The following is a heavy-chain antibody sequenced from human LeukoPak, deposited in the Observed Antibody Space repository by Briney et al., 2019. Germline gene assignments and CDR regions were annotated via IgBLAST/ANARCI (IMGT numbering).Heavy chain of an antibody. V-gene: IGHV1-46*01. D-gene: IGHD4-17*01. CDR3: ARSDYGHY. CDR1: GYTFTSYY. J-gene: IGHJ4*02. Sequence: ASEKVSCKASGYTFTSYYIHWVRQASGQGLEWMGRIIPSGGSTSYAQKFQGRVNMTRDTSTSTVYMELSSLRSDDTAVYYCARSDYGHYWGEGTLVSVSS. CDR2: IIPSGGST.